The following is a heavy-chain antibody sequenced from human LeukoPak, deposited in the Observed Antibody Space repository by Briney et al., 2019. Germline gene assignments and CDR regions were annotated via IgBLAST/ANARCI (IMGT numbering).Heavy chain of an antibody. V-gene: IGHV4-59*08. CDR3: ARPATSSGWYFDL. J-gene: IGHJ2*01. D-gene: IGHD6-25*01. Sequence: SETLSLTCTVSGGSISSYYWSWIRQPPGKGLEWIGYIYYSGSTSYNPSLKSRVTISVDTSKNQFSLKLSSVTAADTAVYYCARPATSSGWYFDLWGRGTLVTVSS. CDR2: IYYSGST. CDR1: GGSISSYY.